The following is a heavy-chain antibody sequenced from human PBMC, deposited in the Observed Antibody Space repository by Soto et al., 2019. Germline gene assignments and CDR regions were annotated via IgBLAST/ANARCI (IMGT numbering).Heavy chain of an antibody. CDR2: ISSSSSYI. V-gene: IGHV3-21*01. CDR1: GFTFSSYS. J-gene: IGHJ4*02. D-gene: IGHD6-13*01. CDR3: ARGRRHSSCWYPDY. Sequence: EVQLVESGGGLVKPGGSLRLACAASGFTFSSYSTNWVCQAPGKRLAWVSSISSSSSYIYYADSVKGRFTISRDNAKNSLYLQMNSLRAEDTAVYYCARGRRHSSCWYPDYWGQGTLVTVAS.